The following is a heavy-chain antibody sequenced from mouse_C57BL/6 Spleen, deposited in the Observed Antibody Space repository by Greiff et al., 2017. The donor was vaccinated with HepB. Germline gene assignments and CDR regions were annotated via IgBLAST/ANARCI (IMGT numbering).Heavy chain of an antibody. V-gene: IGHV1-59*01. J-gene: IGHJ1*03. CDR1: GYTFTSYW. Sequence: VQLQQPGAELVRPGTSVKLSCKASGYTFTSYWMHWVKQRPGQGLEWIGVIDPSDSYTNYNQKFKGKATLTVDTSSSTAYMQLSSLTSEDSAVYYCARQLRRNWYFDVWGTGTTVTVSS. CDR2: IDPSDSYT. D-gene: IGHD2-4*01. CDR3: ARQLRRNWYFDV.